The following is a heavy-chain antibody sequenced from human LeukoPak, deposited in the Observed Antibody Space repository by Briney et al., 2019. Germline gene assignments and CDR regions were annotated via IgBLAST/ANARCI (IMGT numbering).Heavy chain of an antibody. CDR1: GFTFSTFW. CDR2: ISGDGSST. J-gene: IGHJ4*02. Sequence: GGSLRLSCSGSGFTFSTFWMLWVRQAPGKGLEWFSRISGDGSSTSYADSVKGRFTVSRDNAKNTLYLQMSSLRADDTAIYYCNVRWGPNFDYWGRGSLVTVSP. CDR3: NVRWGPNFDY. D-gene: IGHD3-10*01. V-gene: IGHV3-74*01.